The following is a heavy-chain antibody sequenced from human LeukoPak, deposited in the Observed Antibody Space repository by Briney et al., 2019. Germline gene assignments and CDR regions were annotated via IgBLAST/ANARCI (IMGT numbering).Heavy chain of an antibody. CDR3: AQSQYCSSTSCHNWFDP. CDR1: GFTFSSYA. J-gene: IGHJ5*02. D-gene: IGHD2-2*01. Sequence: GGSLRLSCAASGFTFSSYAMSWVRQAPGKGLEWVSAISGSGGSTYYADSVKGRFTISRDNSKNTLYLQMNSLRAEDTAVYYCAQSQYCSSTSCHNWFDPWGQGTLVTVSS. CDR2: ISGSGGST. V-gene: IGHV3-23*01.